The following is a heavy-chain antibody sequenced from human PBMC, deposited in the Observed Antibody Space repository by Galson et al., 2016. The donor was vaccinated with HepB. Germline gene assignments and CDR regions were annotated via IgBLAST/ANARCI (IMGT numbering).Heavy chain of an antibody. V-gene: IGHV3-23*01. Sequence: SLRLSCAASGFTFSSYAMSWVRQAPGKGLGWVSSISSSGGNTYYADSVRGRFTISRDNSKNTLYLQMNSLGAEDTAVYYCAKGTAYSGNYFYGMDVWGQGTTVTVSS. CDR2: ISSSGGNT. CDR3: AKGTAYSGNYFYGMDV. CDR1: GFTFSSYA. J-gene: IGHJ6*02. D-gene: IGHD1-26*01.